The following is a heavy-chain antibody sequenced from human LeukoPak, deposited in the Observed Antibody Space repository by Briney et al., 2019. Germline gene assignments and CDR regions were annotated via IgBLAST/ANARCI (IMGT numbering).Heavy chain of an antibody. CDR1: AFTFSSYS. CDR2: ISSSSSTI. D-gene: IGHD5-18*01. V-gene: IGHV3-48*01. Sequence: GGSLRLSCAASAFTFSSYSMNWVRQAPGKGLEWVSYISSSSSTIYYADSVKGRFTISRDNAKNSLYLQMNSLRAEDTAVYYCARDRRYTAMSDWGQGTLVTVSS. CDR3: ARDRRYTAMSD. J-gene: IGHJ4*02.